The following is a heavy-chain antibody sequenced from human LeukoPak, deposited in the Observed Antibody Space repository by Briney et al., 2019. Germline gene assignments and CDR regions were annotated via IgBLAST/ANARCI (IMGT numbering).Heavy chain of an antibody. Sequence: PSETLSLTCAAYGGSFSGYYWSWIRQPPGKGLEWIGEINHSGSTNYNPSLKSRVTISVDTSKNQFSLKLSSVTAADTAVYYCARGFSRGGYYFDYWGQGTLVTVSS. D-gene: IGHD3-10*01. CDR3: ARGFSRGGYYFDY. CDR1: GGSFSGYY. J-gene: IGHJ4*02. V-gene: IGHV4-34*01. CDR2: INHSGST.